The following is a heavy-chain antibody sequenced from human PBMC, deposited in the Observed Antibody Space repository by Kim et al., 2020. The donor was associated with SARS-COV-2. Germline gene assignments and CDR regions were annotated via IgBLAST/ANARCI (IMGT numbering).Heavy chain of an antibody. CDR3: ARGLTYYYGSGSYWACDP. Sequence: KGRFTISRDNSKNTLYLQMGSLRAEDMAVYYCARGLTYYYGSGSYWACDPWGQGTLVTVSS. D-gene: IGHD3-10*01. J-gene: IGHJ5*02. V-gene: IGHV3-64*01.